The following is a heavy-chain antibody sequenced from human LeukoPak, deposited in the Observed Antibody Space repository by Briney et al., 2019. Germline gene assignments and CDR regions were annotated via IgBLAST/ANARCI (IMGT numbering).Heavy chain of an antibody. CDR1: GGSIKSYY. J-gene: IGHJ3*02. D-gene: IGHD1-26*01. CDR3: ATASGSLDAFDI. V-gene: IGHV4-31*11. Sequence: PSETLSLTCAVSGGSIKSYYWSWIRQHPGKGLEWIGYIYYSGSTYYNPSLKSRVTISVDTSKNQFSLKLSSVTAADTAVYYCATASGSLDAFDIWGQGTMVTVSS. CDR2: IYYSGST.